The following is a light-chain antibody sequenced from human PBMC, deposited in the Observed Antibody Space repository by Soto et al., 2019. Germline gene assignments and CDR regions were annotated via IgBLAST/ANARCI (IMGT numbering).Light chain of an antibody. V-gene: IGLV6-57*04. Sequence: NFMLTQPHSVSESPGKTVTISCTRSSGSIASNDVQWYQQRPGSAPTTVIYENNQRPSGVPDRFSGSKSGNTASLTVSGLQAEDEADYYCSSYAGSSNVFGTGTKLTVL. CDR3: SSYAGSSNV. CDR2: ENN. CDR1: SGSIASND. J-gene: IGLJ1*01.